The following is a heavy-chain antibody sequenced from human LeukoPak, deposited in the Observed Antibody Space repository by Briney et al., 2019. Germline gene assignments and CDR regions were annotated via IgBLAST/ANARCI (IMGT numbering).Heavy chain of an antibody. Sequence: ASVKVSCKASGYTFTSYGISWVRQAPGQGLEWMGWISAYNGNTNYAQKLQGRVTMTTDTSTSTAYMELRGLRSDDTAVYYCARSNFYYGMDVWGQGTTVTVSS. CDR2: ISAYNGNT. J-gene: IGHJ6*02. CDR1: GYTFTSYG. V-gene: IGHV1-18*01. CDR3: ARSNFYYGMDV.